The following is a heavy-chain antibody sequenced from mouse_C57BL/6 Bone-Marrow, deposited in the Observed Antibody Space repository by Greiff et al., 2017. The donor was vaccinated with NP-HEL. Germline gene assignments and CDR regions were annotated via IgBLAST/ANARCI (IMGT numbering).Heavy chain of an antibody. CDR3: ARHYYSNYGWFAY. CDR2: ISNGGGST. CDR1: GFTFSDYY. V-gene: IGHV5-12*01. D-gene: IGHD2-5*01. J-gene: IGHJ3*01. Sequence: EVKVVESGGGLVQPGGSLKLSCAASGFTFSDYYMYWVRQTPEKRLEWVAYISNGGGSTYYPDTVKGRFTISRDNAKNTLYLQMSRLKSEDTAMYYCARHYYSNYGWFAYWGQGTLVTVSA.